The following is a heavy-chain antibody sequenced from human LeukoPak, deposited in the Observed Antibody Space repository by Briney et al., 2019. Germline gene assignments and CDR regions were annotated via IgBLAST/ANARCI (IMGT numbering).Heavy chain of an antibody. CDR2: MYHSGST. CDR1: GGSISSSSYY. V-gene: IGHV4-39*07. Sequence: SETLSLTCTVSGGSISSSSYYWGWIRQPPGKGLEWIGSMYHSGSTYYNPPLKSRVTISEDTSKNQFSLKLRSVTAADTAVYYCARGPRFGELLRHWFDPWGQGTLVTVSS. CDR3: ARGPRFGELLRHWFDP. J-gene: IGHJ5*02. D-gene: IGHD3-10*01.